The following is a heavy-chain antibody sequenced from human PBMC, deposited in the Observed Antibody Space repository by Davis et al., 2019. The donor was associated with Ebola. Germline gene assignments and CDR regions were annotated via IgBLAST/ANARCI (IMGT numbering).Heavy chain of an antibody. Sequence: PSETLSLTCTVSGGSISSGGYYWSWIRQHPGKGLEWIGYIYYSGSTYYNPSLKSRVTISVATSKNQFSLKLSSVTAADTAVYYCARGRYSSSNGGYYYGMDVWGQGTTVTVSS. D-gene: IGHD6-6*01. J-gene: IGHJ6*02. CDR2: IYYSGST. CDR1: GGSISSGGYY. V-gene: IGHV4-31*03. CDR3: ARGRYSSSNGGYYYGMDV.